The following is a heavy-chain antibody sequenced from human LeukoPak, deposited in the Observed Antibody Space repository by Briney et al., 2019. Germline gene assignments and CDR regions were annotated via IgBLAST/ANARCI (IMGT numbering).Heavy chain of an antibody. CDR1: GYTFTSYG. CDR3: ARVEVVGATLDAFDI. V-gene: IGHV1-18*01. D-gene: IGHD1-26*01. CDR2: ISAYNGNT. J-gene: IGHJ3*02. Sequence: ASEKVSCKASGYTFTSYGISWVRQAPGQGLEWMGWISAYNGNTNYAQKLQGRVTMATDTSTSTAYMELRSLRSDDTAVYYCARVEVVGATLDAFDIWGQGTMVTVSS.